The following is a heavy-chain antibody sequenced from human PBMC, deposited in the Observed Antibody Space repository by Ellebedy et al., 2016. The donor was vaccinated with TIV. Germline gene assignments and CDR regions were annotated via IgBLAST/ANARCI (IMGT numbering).Heavy chain of an antibody. CDR2: ISSSSSTI. CDR3: ARAPSAFRGPSTFDY. J-gene: IGHJ4*02. Sequence: PGGSLRLSCAASGFTFSSYSMNWVRQAPGKGLEWVSYISSSSSTIYYADSVTGRFTISRDNAKNSLYLQMNSLRAEDTAVYYCARAPSAFRGPSTFDYWGQGTLVTVSS. CDR1: GFTFSSYS. V-gene: IGHV3-48*01. D-gene: IGHD3-16*01.